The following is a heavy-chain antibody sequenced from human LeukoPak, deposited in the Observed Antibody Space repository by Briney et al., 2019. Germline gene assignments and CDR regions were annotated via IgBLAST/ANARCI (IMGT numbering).Heavy chain of an antibody. Sequence: GGSLRLSCAASGFTFSSYAMHWVRQAPGKGLEWVAVISYDGSNKYYADSVKGRFTISRDNSKNTLYLQMNSLRAEDTAVYYCAKVGDSNFDYWGQGTLVTVSS. CDR1: GFTFSSYA. J-gene: IGHJ4*02. CDR3: AKVGDSNFDY. D-gene: IGHD2-21*02. V-gene: IGHV3-30-3*01. CDR2: ISYDGSNK.